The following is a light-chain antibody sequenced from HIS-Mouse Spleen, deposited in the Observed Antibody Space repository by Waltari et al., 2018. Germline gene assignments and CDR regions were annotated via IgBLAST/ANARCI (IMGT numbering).Light chain of an antibody. CDR3: MQALQTPLT. CDR1: QSLLHSNGYNY. J-gene: IGKJ4*01. V-gene: IGKV2-28*01. CDR2: LGS. Sequence: DIVMTQSPLYLPVTPGESASIASSASQSLLHSNGYNYLDWYLQKPGQSPQLLIYLGSNRASGVPDRFSGSGSGTDFTLKISRVEAEDVGVYYCMQALQTPLTFGGGTKVEIK.